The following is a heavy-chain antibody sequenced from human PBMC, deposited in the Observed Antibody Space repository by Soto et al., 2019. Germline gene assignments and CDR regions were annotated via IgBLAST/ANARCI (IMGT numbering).Heavy chain of an antibody. D-gene: IGHD6-13*01. V-gene: IGHV3-23*01. Sequence: GWSRRLSCAASGFTFSSYAMSWVRQAPGKGLEWVSAISGSGGSTYYADSVKGRFTISXXXSXXTXXLXXNXXRAXDTAVYYCAKDSYSSYFDYWGQGTLVTVSS. CDR2: ISGSGGST. CDR3: AKDSYSSYFDY. J-gene: IGHJ4*02. CDR1: GFTFSSYA.